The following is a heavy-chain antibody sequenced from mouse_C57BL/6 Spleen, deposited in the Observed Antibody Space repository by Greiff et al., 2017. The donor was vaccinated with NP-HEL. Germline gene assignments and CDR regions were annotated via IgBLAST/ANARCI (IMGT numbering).Heavy chain of an antibody. V-gene: IGHV1-15*01. CDR3: TRQGYGLYAMDY. CDR1: GYTFTDYE. D-gene: IGHD2-10*02. Sequence: QVQLQQSGAELVRPGASVTLSCKASGYTFTDYEMHWVKQTPVHGLEWIGAIDPETGGTAYNQKFKGKAILTADKSSSTAYMELRSLTSEDSAVYYCTRQGYGLYAMDYWGQGTSVTVSS. CDR2: IDPETGGT. J-gene: IGHJ4*01.